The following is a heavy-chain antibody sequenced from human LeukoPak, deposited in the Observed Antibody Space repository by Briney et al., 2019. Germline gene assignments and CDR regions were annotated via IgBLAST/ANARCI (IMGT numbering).Heavy chain of an antibody. CDR1: GFTFSSYS. CDR2: ISSSGSTI. CDR3: ARENHGDYQLYYYYYYMDV. Sequence: GGSLRLSCAASGFTFSSYSINWVRQAPGKGLEWVSYISSSGSTIYYADSLKGRFTISRDNAKNSLFLQMNSLRAEDTAVYYCARENHGDYQLYYYYYYMDVWGKGTTVTISS. V-gene: IGHV3-48*04. D-gene: IGHD4-17*01. J-gene: IGHJ6*03.